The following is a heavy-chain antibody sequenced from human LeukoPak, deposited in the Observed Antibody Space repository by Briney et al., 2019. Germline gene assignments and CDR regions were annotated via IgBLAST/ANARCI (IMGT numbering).Heavy chain of an antibody. J-gene: IGHJ2*01. Sequence: SQTLSLTCTVSGGSISSGDYYWSWIRQPPGTGLEWLGYIYYSGSTYYNPSLKSRVTISVDTSKNQFSLKLSSVTAADTAVYYCASDVSYDSSGYYPYWYFDLWGRGTLVTVSS. CDR2: IYYSGST. V-gene: IGHV4-30-4*01. CDR3: ASDVSYDSSGYYPYWYFDL. D-gene: IGHD3-22*01. CDR1: GGSISSGDYY.